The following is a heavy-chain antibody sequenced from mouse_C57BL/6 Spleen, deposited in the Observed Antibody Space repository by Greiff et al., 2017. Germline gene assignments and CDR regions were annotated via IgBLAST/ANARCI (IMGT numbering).Heavy chain of an antibody. D-gene: IGHD4-1*01. CDR2: IDPSDSET. CDR3: ARRQANWDYFDY. Sequence: QVQLQQPGAELVRPGSSVKLSCKASGYTFTSYWMHWVKQRPIQGLEWIGNIDPSDSETHYNQQFKDKATLTVDKSSSTAYMQLSSLTSEDSAVYYCARRQANWDYFDYWGQGTTLTVSS. CDR1: GYTFTSYW. J-gene: IGHJ2*01. V-gene: IGHV1-52*01.